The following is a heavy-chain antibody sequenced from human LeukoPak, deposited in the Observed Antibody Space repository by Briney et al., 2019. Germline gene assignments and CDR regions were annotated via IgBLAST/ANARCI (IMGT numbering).Heavy chain of an antibody. Sequence: SETLSLTCAVYGGSFSGYYWSWIRQPPGKGLEWIGEINHSGSTNYNPSLKSRVTISVDTSKNQFSLKLSSVTAADTAVYYCARRVTYYYGSGSPMDVWGKGTTVTVSS. V-gene: IGHV4-34*01. CDR3: ARRVTYYYGSGSPMDV. D-gene: IGHD3-10*01. CDR2: INHSGST. J-gene: IGHJ6*03. CDR1: GGSFSGYY.